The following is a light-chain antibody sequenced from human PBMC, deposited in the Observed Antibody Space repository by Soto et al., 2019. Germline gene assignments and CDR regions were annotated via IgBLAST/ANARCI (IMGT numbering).Light chain of an antibody. V-gene: IGLV2-14*01. CDR3: SSYASSSSPYVV. J-gene: IGLJ2*01. CDR2: AVS. Sequence: QSVLTQPASVSGSPGQSITISCTGTSSDVGGYNYVSWYQQHPGMAPKLMIYAVSNRPSGVSNRFSGSKSGNTASLTISGLQAEAEAQYYCSSYASSSSPYVVFGGGTKLTVL. CDR1: SSDVGGYNY.